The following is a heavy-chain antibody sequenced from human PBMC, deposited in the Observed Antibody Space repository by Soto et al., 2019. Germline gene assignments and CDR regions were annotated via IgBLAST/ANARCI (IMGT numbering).Heavy chain of an antibody. CDR2: ISWNSASM. D-gene: IGHD1-26*01. CDR1: GFTFDDYA. J-gene: IGHJ4*02. CDR3: ARSFSDSYYDLDF. Sequence: GGSLRLSCAASGFTFDDYAMHWVRQAPGKGLEWVSGISWNSASMAYADSVKDRFSISRDNAENSLYLQMNILKIEDTAFYYCARSFSDSYYDLDFWGQGTLVTVSS. V-gene: IGHV3-9*01.